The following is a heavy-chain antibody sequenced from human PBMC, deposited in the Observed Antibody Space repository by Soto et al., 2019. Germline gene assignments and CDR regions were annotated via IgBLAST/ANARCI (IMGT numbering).Heavy chain of an antibody. CDR3: ASYCSGGSSYAAGDYYYYALDV. CDR2: IIPSLGTT. CDR1: GGTFSSYA. Sequence: QVQLLQSGAEVKKPGSSVKVSCKASGGTFSSYAIGWVRQAPGQGLEWMGGIIPSLGTTDYAQKFQGRVTITADGSTSTAYMELSSLRSDDTAVYDCASYCSGGSSYAAGDYYYYALDVWGQGTTVTVSS. J-gene: IGHJ6*02. V-gene: IGHV1-69*01. D-gene: IGHD2-15*01.